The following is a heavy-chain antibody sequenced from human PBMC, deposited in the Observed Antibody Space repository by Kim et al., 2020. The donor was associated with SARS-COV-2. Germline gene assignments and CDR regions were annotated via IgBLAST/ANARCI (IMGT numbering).Heavy chain of an antibody. CDR1: GGSISSYY. V-gene: IGHV4-4*07. J-gene: IGHJ3*02. D-gene: IGHD1-26*01. Sequence: SETLSLTCTVSGGSISSYYWSWIRQPAGKGLEWIGRIYTSGSTNYNPSLKSRVTMSVDTSKNQFSLKLSSVTAADTAVYYCARDFRYSEYSGSYSYDDAFDIWGQGTMVTVSS. CDR3: ARDFRYSEYSGSYSYDDAFDI. CDR2: IYTSGST.